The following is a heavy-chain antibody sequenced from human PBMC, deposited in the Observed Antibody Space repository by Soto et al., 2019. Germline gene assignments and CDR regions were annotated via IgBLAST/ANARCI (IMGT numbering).Heavy chain of an antibody. CDR2: IWYDGSNK. CDR1: GFTFSSYG. D-gene: IGHD3-10*01. CDR3: ARARREFTMVRGRRGYYGMDV. Sequence: QVPLVESGGGVVQPGRSLRLSCAASGFTFSSYGMHWVRQAPGKGLEWVAVIWYDGSNKYYADSVKGRFTISRDNSKNTLYLQLNGLRAEDTAVYYCARARREFTMVRGRRGYYGMDVWGQGTTVTVSS. V-gene: IGHV3-33*01. J-gene: IGHJ6*02.